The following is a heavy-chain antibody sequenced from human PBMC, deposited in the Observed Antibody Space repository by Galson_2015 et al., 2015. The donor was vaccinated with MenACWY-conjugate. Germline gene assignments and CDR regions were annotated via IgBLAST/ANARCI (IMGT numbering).Heavy chain of an antibody. Sequence: SLRLSCAASGFTFSSYWMHWVRQAPGKGLVWVSRINSDGSSTSYADSVKGRFTISRDNAKNTLYLQMNSLRAEDTAVYYCAARLLQSGGTPFDCWGQGTLVTVSS. V-gene: IGHV3-74*01. CDR1: GFTFSSYW. J-gene: IGHJ4*02. CDR2: INSDGSST. D-gene: IGHD4-11*01. CDR3: AARLLQSGGTPFDC.